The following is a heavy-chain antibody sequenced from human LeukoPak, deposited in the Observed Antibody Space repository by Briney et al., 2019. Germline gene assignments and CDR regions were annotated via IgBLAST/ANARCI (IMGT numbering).Heavy chain of an antibody. Sequence: GGSLRLSCAASGFIFSNYEMNWVRQAPGKGQEWVSYISSSSSTIYYADSVKGRFTISRDNAKNSLYLQMNSMRAEDTAVYYCARDGTYSSSADAFDIWGQGTMVTVSS. CDR3: ARDGTYSSSADAFDI. CDR2: ISSSSSTI. D-gene: IGHD6-13*01. CDR1: GFIFSNYE. J-gene: IGHJ3*02. V-gene: IGHV3-48*01.